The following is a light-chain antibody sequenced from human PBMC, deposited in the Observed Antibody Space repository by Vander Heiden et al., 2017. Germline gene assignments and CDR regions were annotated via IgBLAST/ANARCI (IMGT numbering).Light chain of an antibody. J-gene: IGKJ1*01. CDR1: QSISSY. CDR2: AAS. V-gene: IGKV1-39*01. Sequence: IQITQSPSPLSASVGDRVTITCRASQSISSYLNWYQQKPGKAPKLLIYAASSLQSGVPSRFSGSGSGTDFTLTISSLQPEDFATYYCQQSYSTSWTFGQGTKVEIK. CDR3: QQSYSTSWT.